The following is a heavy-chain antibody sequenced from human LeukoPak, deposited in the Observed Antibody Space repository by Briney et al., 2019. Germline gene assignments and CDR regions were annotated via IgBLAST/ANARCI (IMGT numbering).Heavy chain of an antibody. CDR2: LYYSGST. CDR3: ARVAPNPYYFDY. J-gene: IGHJ4*02. CDR1: GGSISNYY. Sequence: TPSETLSLTCTVSGGSISNYYWSWIRQPPGKGLEWIAYLYYSGSTNSNPSLKSRVTISVDTSKNQFSLKLSSVTAADTAVYYCARVAPNPYYFDYWGQGTLVTVSS. D-gene: IGHD5-12*01. V-gene: IGHV4-59*08.